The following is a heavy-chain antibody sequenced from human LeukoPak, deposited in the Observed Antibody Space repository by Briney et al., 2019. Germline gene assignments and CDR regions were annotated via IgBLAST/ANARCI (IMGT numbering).Heavy chain of an antibody. J-gene: IGHJ4*02. V-gene: IGHV3-74*01. CDR3: AREGDGYDSDH. CDR2: MNSDGSST. CDR1: GFTFSSYW. Sequence: GGSLRLSCAASGFTFSSYWMHWVRHAPGKGLVWVSRMNSDGSSTNYADSVKGRFNISRDNAKHTLYLQMNSLRAEDTAVYYCAREGDGYDSDHWGQGTLVTVSS. D-gene: IGHD5-12*01.